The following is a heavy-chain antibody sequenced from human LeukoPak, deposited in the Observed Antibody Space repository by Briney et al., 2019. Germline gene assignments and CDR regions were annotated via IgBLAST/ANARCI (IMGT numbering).Heavy chain of an antibody. CDR3: ARDGSPYYGSGSYYKKGSWFDP. V-gene: IGHV4-31*03. CDR2: IYYSGST. J-gene: IGHJ5*02. CDR1: GGSISSGGYY. Sequence: SETLSLTCTVSGGSISSGGYYWSWIRQHPGKGLEWIGYIYYSGSTYYNPSLKSRVTISVDTSKNQFSLKLSSVTAAGTAVCYCARDGSPYYGSGSYYKKGSWFDPWGQGTLVTVSS. D-gene: IGHD3-10*01.